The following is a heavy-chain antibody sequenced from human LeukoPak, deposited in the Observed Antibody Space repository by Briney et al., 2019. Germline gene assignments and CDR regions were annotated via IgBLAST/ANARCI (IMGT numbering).Heavy chain of an antibody. CDR2: ISAYNGNT. V-gene: IGHV1-18*01. D-gene: IGHD2-2*01. J-gene: IGHJ6*02. Sequence: ASVKVSCKASVYTFTSYGISWVRQAPGQGLEGVGWISAYNGNTNYAQKLQGRVTMTTDTSTSTASMELRSLRSDDTAVYHCARQGLPLVVVPAAMGRYYYGMDVWGQGTTVTVSS. CDR1: VYTFTSYG. CDR3: ARQGLPLVVVPAAMGRYYYGMDV.